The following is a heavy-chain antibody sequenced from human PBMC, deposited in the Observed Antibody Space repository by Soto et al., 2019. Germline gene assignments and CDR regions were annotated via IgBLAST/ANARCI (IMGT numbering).Heavy chain of an antibody. D-gene: IGHD6-19*01. Sequence: SETLSLTCAVYGGSFSGYYWSWIRQPPGKGLEWIGEINHSGSTKYNPSLKGRVTISVDTSKNQFSLKLNSVTAADTAVYYCARGQGSGWSEGLSDYWGRGTLVTVSS. J-gene: IGHJ4*02. CDR2: INHSGST. V-gene: IGHV4-34*01. CDR1: GGSFSGYY. CDR3: ARGQGSGWSEGLSDY.